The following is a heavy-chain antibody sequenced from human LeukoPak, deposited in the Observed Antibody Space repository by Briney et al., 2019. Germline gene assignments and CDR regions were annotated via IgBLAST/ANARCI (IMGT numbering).Heavy chain of an antibody. Sequence: GGSLRLSCAASGFTFSSYAMHWVRQAPGKGLEWVAVISYDGSNKYYADSVKGRFTISRDNSKNTLYLQMNSLRAEDTAVYYCARDTGRRRVSAVAVDYWGQGTLVTVSS. CDR2: ISYDGSNK. J-gene: IGHJ4*02. V-gene: IGHV3-30-3*01. D-gene: IGHD6-19*01. CDR3: ARDTGRRRVSAVAVDY. CDR1: GFTFSSYA.